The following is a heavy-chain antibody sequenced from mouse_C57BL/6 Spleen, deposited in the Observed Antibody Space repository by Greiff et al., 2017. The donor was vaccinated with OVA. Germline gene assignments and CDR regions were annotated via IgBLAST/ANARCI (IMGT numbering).Heavy chain of an antibody. CDR2: IDPANGNT. CDR1: GFNIKNTY. Sequence: EVQGVESVAELVRPGASVKLSCTASGFNIKNTYMHWVKQRPEQGLEWIGRIDPANGNTKYAPKFQGKATITADTSSNTAYLQLSSLTSEDTAIYYCARWDGYLYYFDYWGQGTTLTVSS. J-gene: IGHJ2*01. V-gene: IGHV14-3*01. CDR3: ARWDGYLYYFDY. D-gene: IGHD2-3*01.